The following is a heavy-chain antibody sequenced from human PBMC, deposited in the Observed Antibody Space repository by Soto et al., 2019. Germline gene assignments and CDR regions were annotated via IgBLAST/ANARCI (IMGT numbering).Heavy chain of an antibody. CDR3: ATDYDASGQLFGYFDF. CDR1: GFTFSNTC. J-gene: IGHJ4*02. Sequence: EVQLVESGGGLVEPGGSLRLSCTASGFTFSNTCMNWVRQAPGKGLEWIGRIESKTDGGTTDYAAPVKGRFTISRDDSKNTLYLQMNILKTEDTAVYYCATDYDASGQLFGYFDFWGQGTLAIVSS. CDR2: IESKTDGGTT. V-gene: IGHV3-15*04. D-gene: IGHD3-10*01.